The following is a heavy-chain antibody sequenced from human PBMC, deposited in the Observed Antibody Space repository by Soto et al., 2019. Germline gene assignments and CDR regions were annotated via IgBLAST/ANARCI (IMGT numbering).Heavy chain of an antibody. V-gene: IGHV4-59*08. J-gene: IGHJ6*03. Sequence: SETLSLTCTVSGGSISSYYWSWIRQPPGKGLEWIGYIYYSGSTNYNPSLKSRVTISVDTSKNQFSLKLSSVTAADTAVYYCARHVSLRYFDWLSSPSSFYYMDVWGKGTTVTVSS. CDR3: ARHVSLRYFDWLSSPSSFYYMDV. D-gene: IGHD3-9*01. CDR1: GGSISSYY. CDR2: IYYSGST.